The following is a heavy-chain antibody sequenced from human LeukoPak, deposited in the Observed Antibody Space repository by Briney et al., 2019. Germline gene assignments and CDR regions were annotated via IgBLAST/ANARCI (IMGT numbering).Heavy chain of an antibody. CDR3: ARRRLNSSSWYGYDY. D-gene: IGHD6-13*01. Sequence: NPSETLSLTCTVSGGSISSYYWSWIRQPPGKGLEWIGYIYYSGSTNYNPSLKSRVTISVDTSKNQFSLKLSSVTAADTAVYYCARRRLNSSSWYGYDYWGQGTLVTVSS. V-gene: IGHV4-59*12. CDR2: IYYSGST. CDR1: GGSISSYY. J-gene: IGHJ4*02.